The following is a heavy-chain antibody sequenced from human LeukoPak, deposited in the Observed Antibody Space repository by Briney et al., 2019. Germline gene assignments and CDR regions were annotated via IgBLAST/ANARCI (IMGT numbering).Heavy chain of an antibody. CDR1: GYSFTSYW. J-gene: IGHJ3*01. V-gene: IGHV5-51*01. D-gene: IGHD2-2*01. CDR2: IYPGDSDT. Sequence: GESLKISCQGSGYSFTSYWIGWVRQMPGKGLEWMGIIYPGDSDTRYSPSFQGQVTISADKSISTAYLQWSSLKASDTAMYYCTRLKYCSSTSCYSGPFDVWGQGTMVTVSS. CDR3: TRLKYCSSTSCYSGPFDV.